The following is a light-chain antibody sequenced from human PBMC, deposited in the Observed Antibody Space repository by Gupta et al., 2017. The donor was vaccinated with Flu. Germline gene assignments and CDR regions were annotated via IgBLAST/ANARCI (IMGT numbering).Light chain of an antibody. J-gene: IGKJ1*01. CDR3: QQRDSPPWT. Sequence: PSSLSASVGDRVTITCRASQSFRSYLNWYQQKPGKAPKLLIYAASRVQSGVPSRFSGSGSGTDFTLTISRRQPEDFATYYCQQRDSPPWTFGQGTKVEIK. V-gene: IGKV1-39*01. CDR1: QSFRSY. CDR2: AAS.